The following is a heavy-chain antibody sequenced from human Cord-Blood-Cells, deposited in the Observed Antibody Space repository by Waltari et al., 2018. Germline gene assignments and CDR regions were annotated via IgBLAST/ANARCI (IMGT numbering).Heavy chain of an antibody. Sequence: EVQLVESGGGLVQPGRSLRLSCAASGFTFDDYAMHWVRQAPGKGLEWVSGISWNSGSIGYADSVKGRFTISRDNAKNSLYLQMNSLRAEDTALYYCAKDHDYWGQGTLVTVSS. V-gene: IGHV3-9*01. CDR3: AKDHDY. CDR2: ISWNSGSI. J-gene: IGHJ4*02. CDR1: GFTFDDYA.